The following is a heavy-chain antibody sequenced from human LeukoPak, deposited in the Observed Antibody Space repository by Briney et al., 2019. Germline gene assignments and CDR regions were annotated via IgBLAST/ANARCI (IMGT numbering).Heavy chain of an antibody. D-gene: IGHD5-18*01. V-gene: IGHV4-34*01. CDR2: INHSGST. CDR1: GGSFSGYY. J-gene: IGHJ6*02. CDR3: ARARRHSYGYDYYGMDV. Sequence: PSETLSLTCAVYGGSFSGYYWSWIRQPPGKGLEWIGEINHSGSTNYNPSLKSRVTISVDTSKNQSSLKLSSVTAADTAVYYCARARRHSYGYDYYGMDVWGQGTTVTVSS.